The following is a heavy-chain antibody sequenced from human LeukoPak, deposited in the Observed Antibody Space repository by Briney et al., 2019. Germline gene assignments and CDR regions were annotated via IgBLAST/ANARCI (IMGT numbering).Heavy chain of an antibody. CDR1: GGTFSSYA. CDR3: ARDSRLAFDP. J-gene: IGHJ5*02. V-gene: IGHV1-69*13. CDR2: IIPIFGTA. Sequence: SVKVSCKASGGTFSSYAISWVRQAPGQGLEWMGGIIPIFGTANYAQKFQGRVTITADESTSTAYMELSSLRSDGTAVYYCARDSRLAFDPWGQGTLVTVSS. D-gene: IGHD3-9*01.